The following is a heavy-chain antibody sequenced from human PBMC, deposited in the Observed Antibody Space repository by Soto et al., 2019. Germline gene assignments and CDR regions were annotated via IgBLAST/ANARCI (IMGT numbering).Heavy chain of an antibody. Sequence: QVQLVQSGAEVKEPGSSVKVSCKVSRDTFSTYTINWVRQAPGQGLEWMGRIIPILGIANYAQKFQGRVTITADKSTSTAYMELSSLRSKNTAIYYCARGDETYFDYCGQGTLVTVSS. CDR3: ARGDETYFDY. CDR1: RDTFSTYT. V-gene: IGHV1-69*02. CDR2: IIPILGIA. J-gene: IGHJ4*02.